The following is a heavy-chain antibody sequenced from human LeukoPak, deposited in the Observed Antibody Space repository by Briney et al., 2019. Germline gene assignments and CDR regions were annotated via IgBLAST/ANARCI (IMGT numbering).Heavy chain of an antibody. V-gene: IGHV3-7*01. CDR1: GFTFSSYG. CDR3: AREGDWGWFDP. J-gene: IGHJ5*02. CDR2: IKQDGSEK. D-gene: IGHD7-27*01. Sequence: GGSLRLSCAASGFTFSSYGMHWVRQAPGKGLEWVANIKQDGSEKYYVDSAKGRFTISRDNAKNSLYLQMNSLRAEDTAVYYCAREGDWGWFDPWGQGTLVTVSS.